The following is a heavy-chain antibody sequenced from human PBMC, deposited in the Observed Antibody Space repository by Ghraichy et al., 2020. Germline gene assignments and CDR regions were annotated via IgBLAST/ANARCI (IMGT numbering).Heavy chain of an antibody. D-gene: IGHD1-26*01. CDR3: AKAALIVGATEYYFDY. CDR1: GFTFSSYA. CDR2: ISGSGGST. Sequence: GESLNISCAASGFTFSSYAMSWVRQAPGKGLEWVSAISGSGGSTYYADSVKGRFTISRDNSKNTLYLQMNSLRAEDTAVYYCAKAALIVGATEYYFDYWGQGTLVTVSS. J-gene: IGHJ4*02. V-gene: IGHV3-23*01.